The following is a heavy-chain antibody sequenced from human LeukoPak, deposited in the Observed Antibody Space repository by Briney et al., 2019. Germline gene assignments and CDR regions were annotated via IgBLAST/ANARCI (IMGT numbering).Heavy chain of an antibody. J-gene: IGHJ4*02. CDR1: GYIFTNYW. D-gene: IGHD6-19*01. Sequence: GESLKISCEGSGYIFTNYWIGWVRQMPGKGLEWMGIIYPGDSDTRYSPSFQGQVTISADKSTSTAYLQWSSLKASDTAMYYCATYSSGWSLNDYWGQGTLVTVSS. CDR2: IYPGDSDT. V-gene: IGHV5-51*01. CDR3: ATYSSGWSLNDY.